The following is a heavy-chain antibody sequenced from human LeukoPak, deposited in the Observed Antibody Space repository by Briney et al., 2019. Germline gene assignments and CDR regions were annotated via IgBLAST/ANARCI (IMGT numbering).Heavy chain of an antibody. Sequence: TSETLSLTCTVSGYSITSGFYWGWIGPPPGRGLAWIGILYHSGNTYYNPSLKSRVTISVDTSKNQFSLKLSSVTAADTAKDFCAKVEMVGANYYYYAMDVWGQGTTVTVSS. D-gene: IGHD2-8*01. CDR3: AKVEMVGANYYYYAMDV. CDR2: LYHSGNT. CDR1: GYSITSGFY. J-gene: IGHJ6*02. V-gene: IGHV4-38-2*02.